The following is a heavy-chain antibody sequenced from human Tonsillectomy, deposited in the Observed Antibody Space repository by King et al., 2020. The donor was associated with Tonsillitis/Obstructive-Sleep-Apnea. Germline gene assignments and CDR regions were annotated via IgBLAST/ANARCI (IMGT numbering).Heavy chain of an antibody. CDR3: ASPYCSGGSCYSGAFDI. J-gene: IGHJ3*02. CDR1: GGTFSSYA. D-gene: IGHD2-15*01. CDR2: IIPIFGTA. V-gene: IGHV1-69*12. Sequence: QLVQSGAEVKKPGSSVKVSCKASGGTFSSYAISWVRQAPGQGLEWMGGIIPIFGTANYAQKFQGRVTITADESTSTAYLALSSLRSEDTAVYYCASPYCSGGSCYSGAFDIWGQGTMVTVSS.